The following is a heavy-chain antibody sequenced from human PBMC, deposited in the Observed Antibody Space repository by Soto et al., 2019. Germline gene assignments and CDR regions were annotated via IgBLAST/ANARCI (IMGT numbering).Heavy chain of an antibody. V-gene: IGHV3-23*01. D-gene: IGHD1-7*01. CDR1: GFTFSSYS. Sequence: VGSLRLSCAASGFTFSSYSMSWVRQAPGKGLEWVAHITASGGTTYYADSVKGRFTISRDTSRNTPYLQMNSLRAEDTALYYCAKCMQAYWNYDAHHIWGQGTMGHRLL. CDR3: AKCMQAYWNYDAHHI. CDR2: ITASGGTT. J-gene: IGHJ3*02.